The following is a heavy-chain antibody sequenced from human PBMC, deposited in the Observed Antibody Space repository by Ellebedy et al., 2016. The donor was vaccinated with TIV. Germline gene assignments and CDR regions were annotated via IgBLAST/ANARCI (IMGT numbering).Heavy chain of an antibody. CDR2: IKQDGSEK. D-gene: IGHD4-17*01. V-gene: IGHV3-7*03. Sequence: GGSLRLXXAASGFTFSSYWMSWVRQAPGKGLEWVANIKQDGSEKYYVDSVKGRFTISRDNAKNSLYLQMNSLRAEDTAVYYCARLQMTTPFNWFDPWGQGTLVTVSS. CDR3: ARLQMTTPFNWFDP. J-gene: IGHJ5*02. CDR1: GFTFSSYW.